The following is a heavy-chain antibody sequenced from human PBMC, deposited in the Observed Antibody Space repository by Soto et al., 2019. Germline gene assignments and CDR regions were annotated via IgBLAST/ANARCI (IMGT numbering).Heavy chain of an antibody. Sequence: GGSLRLSCAASGFTFSSYGMHWVRQAPGKGLEWVAVIWYDGSNKYYADSVKGRFTISRDNSKNTLYLQMNSLRAEDTAVYYCARGGLGDDGEPFDYWGQGTLVTVSS. CDR2: IWYDGSNK. D-gene: IGHD4-17*01. V-gene: IGHV3-33*01. CDR3: ARGGLGDDGEPFDY. CDR1: GFTFSSYG. J-gene: IGHJ4*02.